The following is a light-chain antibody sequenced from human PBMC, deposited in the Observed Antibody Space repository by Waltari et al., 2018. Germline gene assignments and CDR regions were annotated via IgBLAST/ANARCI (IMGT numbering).Light chain of an antibody. V-gene: IGLV2-23*02. CDR3: CSYAGSTTL. J-gene: IGLJ2*01. Sequence: QSALTQPASVSGSPGQSIPISCPATTSDVGNYNLVSWYQHHPGQTPKLIIYEVIKRPSGISNRFSGSKSGKTASLTISGLQAEDEADYYCCSYAGSTTLFGGGTKLTVL. CDR1: TSDVGNYNL. CDR2: EVI.